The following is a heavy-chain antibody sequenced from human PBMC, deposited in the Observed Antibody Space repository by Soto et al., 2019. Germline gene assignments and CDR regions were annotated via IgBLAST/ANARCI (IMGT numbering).Heavy chain of an antibody. CDR2: IYYSGST. D-gene: IGHD4-17*01. J-gene: IGHJ6*02. V-gene: IGHV4-31*03. CDR1: GGSISRGGYY. CDR3: ARDYSYGDYYYYGMDV. Sequence: PSETLSLTCTVSGGSISRGGYYWSWIRQHPGKGLEWIGYIYYSGSTYYNPSLKSRVTISVDTSKNQFSLKLISVTAADTAVYYCARDYSYGDYYYYGMDVWGQGTTVTVSS.